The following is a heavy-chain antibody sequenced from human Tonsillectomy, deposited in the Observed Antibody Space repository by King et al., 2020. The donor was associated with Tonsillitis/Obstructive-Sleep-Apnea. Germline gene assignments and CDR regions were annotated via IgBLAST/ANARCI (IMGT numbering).Heavy chain of an antibody. CDR2: ISSSSSYI. CDR1: GFTFSSYN. D-gene: IGHD6-13*01. V-gene: IGHV3-21*01. CDR3: ARDLVAHADGSSWCRDGINYYGGMDV. J-gene: IGHJ6*01. Sequence: VQLVESGGGLVKPGGSLRLSCAASGFTFSSYNMNWVRQAPGKGLEWVSFISSSSSYIYYADSVKGRFTISRDNAKNSLYLQMNSLRAEDTAVYYCARDLVAHADGSSWCRDGINYYGGMDVWGQGTTVTVPS.